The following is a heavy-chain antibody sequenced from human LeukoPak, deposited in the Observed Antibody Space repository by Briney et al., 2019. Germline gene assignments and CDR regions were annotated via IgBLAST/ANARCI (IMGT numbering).Heavy chain of an antibody. V-gene: IGHV1-24*01. Sequence: ASVKVSCKVSGYTLTELSMHWVRQAPGKGLEWMGGFDPEDGETIYAQKFQGRVIMTEDTSTDTAYMELSSLRSEDTAVYYCATQRVTMVRGVILFDYWGQGTLVTVSS. CDR3: ATQRVTMVRGVILFDY. J-gene: IGHJ4*02. CDR1: GYTLTELS. D-gene: IGHD3-10*01. CDR2: FDPEDGET.